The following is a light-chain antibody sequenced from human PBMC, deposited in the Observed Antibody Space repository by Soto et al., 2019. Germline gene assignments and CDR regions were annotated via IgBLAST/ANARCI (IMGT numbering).Light chain of an antibody. CDR1: QSVSSY. CDR3: QQRSDWHVT. Sequence: EIVLTQSPATLSLSPGERATLSCRASQSVSSYLAWYQQKPGQAPRLLIYDASNRATGSPARFSGSGSGTDFTLTISSLESEDFVVYYCQQRSDWHVTCGQGTRLEIK. CDR2: DAS. V-gene: IGKV3-11*01. J-gene: IGKJ5*01.